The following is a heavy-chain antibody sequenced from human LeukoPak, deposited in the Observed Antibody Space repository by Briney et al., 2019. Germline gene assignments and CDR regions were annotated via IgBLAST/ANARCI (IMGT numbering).Heavy chain of an antibody. CDR3: AGSLSGGYYFDY. CDR2: ISGSGGST. Sequence: GGSLRLSCAASGFTFSSYAMSWVRQAPGKGLEWVSAISGSGGSTYYAASVKGRFTISRDNSKNTLYLQMNSLRAEDTAVYYCAGSLSGGYYFDYWGQGTLVTVSS. V-gene: IGHV3-23*01. J-gene: IGHJ4*02. D-gene: IGHD1-26*01. CDR1: GFTFSSYA.